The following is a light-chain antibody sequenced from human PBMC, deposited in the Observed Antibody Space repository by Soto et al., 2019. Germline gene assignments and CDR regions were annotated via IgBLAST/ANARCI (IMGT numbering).Light chain of an antibody. CDR1: QDISSW. Sequence: DIHMTQSPSTLSASVVDRVTITCRASQDISSWLAWYQQKPGKVPKVLIYAASSLEKGVPARFGGSGSGTEFTLTISSLQPDDFATYYCQQYNVYSWTFGQGTKVHIK. J-gene: IGKJ1*01. CDR2: AAS. CDR3: QQYNVYSWT. V-gene: IGKV1-5*01.